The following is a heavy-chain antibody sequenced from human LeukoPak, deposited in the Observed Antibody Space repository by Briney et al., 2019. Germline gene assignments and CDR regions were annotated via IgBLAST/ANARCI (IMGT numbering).Heavy chain of an antibody. CDR1: GGSISSYY. CDR3: ARTYYDFWSGYYTGIGSWFDP. J-gene: IGHJ5*02. D-gene: IGHD3-3*01. V-gene: IGHV4-4*09. Sequence: SETLSLTCTVSGGSISSYYWSWIRQPPGKGLEWVGYIYTSGSTNYNPSLKSRVTISVDTSKNQFSLKLSSVTAADTAVYYRARTYYDFWSGYYTGIGSWFDPWGQGTLVTVSS. CDR2: IYTSGST.